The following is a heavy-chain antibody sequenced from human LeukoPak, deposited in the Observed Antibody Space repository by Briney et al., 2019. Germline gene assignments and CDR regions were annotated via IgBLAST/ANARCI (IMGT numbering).Heavy chain of an antibody. Sequence: GESLKISCKGSGYFFASSWIGWVRQMPGKGLEWMGIIYPADSDTRYSPSFRGQVTISADKSINTAYLQWNSLKASDTAIYYCATTVAVAGGRDYWGQGTLVTVSS. CDR2: IYPADSDT. CDR3: ATTVAVAGGRDY. V-gene: IGHV5-51*01. CDR1: GYFFASSW. J-gene: IGHJ4*02. D-gene: IGHD6-19*01.